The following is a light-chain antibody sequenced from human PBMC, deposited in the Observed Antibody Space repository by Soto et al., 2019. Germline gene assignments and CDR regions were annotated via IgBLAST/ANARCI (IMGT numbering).Light chain of an antibody. J-gene: IGKJ3*01. V-gene: IGKV3-15*01. Sequence: DIVMTQSPATLSVSPGERTTLSCRASRSVTTSLAWYQQKPGQAPRLLIYGASTRATGIPARFSGSGSGTEFTLTISSLQSEDFAVYYCQHYNNWPFTFGPGTKVDIK. CDR3: QHYNNWPFT. CDR1: RSVTTS. CDR2: GAS.